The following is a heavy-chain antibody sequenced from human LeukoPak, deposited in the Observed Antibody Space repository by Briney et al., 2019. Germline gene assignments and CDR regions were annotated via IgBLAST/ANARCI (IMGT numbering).Heavy chain of an antibody. D-gene: IGHD6-6*01. J-gene: IGHJ6*02. Sequence: ASVKVSCKASGYTFTSYYMHWVRRAPGQGLEWMGIINPSGGSTSYAQKFQGRVTMTRDTSTSTVYMELSSLRSEDTAVYYCARDPLEEQLGRVYYGMDVWGQGTTVTVSS. CDR3: ARDPLEEQLGRVYYGMDV. V-gene: IGHV1-46*01. CDR1: GYTFTSYY. CDR2: INPSGGST.